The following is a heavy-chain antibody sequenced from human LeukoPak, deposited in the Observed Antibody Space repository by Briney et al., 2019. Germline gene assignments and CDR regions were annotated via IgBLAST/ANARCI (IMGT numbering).Heavy chain of an antibody. Sequence: SETLSLTCTVSGGSISSYYWSWIRQPAGKGLEWIGRISSSGNTNYNPSLKSRVTMSSDTPKNQFSLNLSSVPAADTAVYFCARDVATNGIDYWGQGTLVTVSS. V-gene: IGHV4-4*07. CDR3: ARDVATNGIDY. CDR1: GGSISSYY. D-gene: IGHD2-8*01. J-gene: IGHJ4*02. CDR2: ISSSGNT.